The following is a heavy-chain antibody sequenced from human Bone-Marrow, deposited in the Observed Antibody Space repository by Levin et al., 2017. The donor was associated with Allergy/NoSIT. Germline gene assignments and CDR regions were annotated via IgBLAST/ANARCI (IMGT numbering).Heavy chain of an antibody. V-gene: IGHV3-23*01. CDR1: RFTFSNHA. CDR3: ATRNHVEY. CDR2: ISSSGGSR. J-gene: IGHJ4*02. Sequence: GGSLRLSCAASRFTFSNHAMSWVRQAPGKGLEWVSRISSSGGSRYADSVKGRFTISRDNSINTLYLQMNNLRAEDTAIYYCATRNHVEYWGLGTLVTVSS.